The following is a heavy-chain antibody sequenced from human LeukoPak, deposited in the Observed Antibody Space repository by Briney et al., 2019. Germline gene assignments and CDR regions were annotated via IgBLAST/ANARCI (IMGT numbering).Heavy chain of an antibody. D-gene: IGHD3-10*01. J-gene: IGHJ6*03. CDR2: INPSGGST. CDR3: ARDYKDDQKYSYYMDV. CDR1: GYTFTGYY. Sequence: ASVKVSCKASGYTFTGYYMHWVRQDPGQGLEWMGIINPSGGSTSYAQKFQGRVTMTRDMSTSTVYMELSSLRSEDTAVYYCARDYKDDQKYSYYMDVWGKGTTDTVSS. V-gene: IGHV1-46*01.